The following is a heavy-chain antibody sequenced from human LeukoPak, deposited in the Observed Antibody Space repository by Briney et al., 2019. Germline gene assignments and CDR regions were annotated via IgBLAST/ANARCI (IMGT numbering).Heavy chain of an antibody. D-gene: IGHD2-2*01. J-gene: IGHJ3*02. CDR1: GYTFISYA. CDR3: ARSAVPAYPDALDI. Sequence: ASVKVSCKASGYTFISYAMNWVRQAPGQGLEWMGRINPNSGGTNYAQKFQGRVTMTRDTSISTAYMELSRLRSDDTAVYYCARSAVPAYPDALDIWGQGTVVTVSS. V-gene: IGHV1-2*06. CDR2: INPNSGGT.